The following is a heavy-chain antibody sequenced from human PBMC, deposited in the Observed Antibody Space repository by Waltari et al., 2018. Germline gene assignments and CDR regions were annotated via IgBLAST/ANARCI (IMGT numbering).Heavy chain of an antibody. CDR1: GFNVSNNF. CDR3: ARDIPGDNDRGSFDI. Sequence: EMHLAESGGGLVQPGGSLRLSCVASGFNVSNNFMNWVRQAPGKGLEWVSIIFTGGSTYYLDSVKPRFTVSRDKSKNTMHLHMTSLRPEDTAIYYCARDIPGDNDRGSFDIWGQGTLVTVSS. D-gene: IGHD3-22*01. J-gene: IGHJ3*02. CDR2: IFTGGST. V-gene: IGHV3-66*02.